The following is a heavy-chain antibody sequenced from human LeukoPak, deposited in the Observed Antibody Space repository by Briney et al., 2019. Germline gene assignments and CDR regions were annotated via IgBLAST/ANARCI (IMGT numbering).Heavy chain of an antibody. CDR2: INPNSGGT. Sequence: ASVKVSCKASGYTFTGYYMHWVRQAPGRGLEWMGRINPNSGGTNYAQKFQGRVTMTRDTSISTAYMELSRLRSDDTAVYYCARDRGPSGWDLDYWGQGTLVTVSS. V-gene: IGHV1-2*06. J-gene: IGHJ4*02. CDR1: GYTFTGYY. D-gene: IGHD6-19*01. CDR3: ARDRGPSGWDLDY.